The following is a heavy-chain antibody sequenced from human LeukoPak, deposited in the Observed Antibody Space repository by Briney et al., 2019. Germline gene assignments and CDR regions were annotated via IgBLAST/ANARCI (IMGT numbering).Heavy chain of an antibody. V-gene: IGHV3-21*01. CDR1: GFTFSSYS. J-gene: IGHJ6*03. D-gene: IGHD3-10*01. CDR3: AIVYGSGSYFPMDV. CDR2: ISSSSSYI. Sequence: PGGSLRLSCAASGFTFSSYSMNWVRQAPGKGLEWVSSISSSSSYIYYADSVKGRFTISRDNAKNSLYLQMNSLRAEDTAVYYCAIVYGSGSYFPMDVWGKGTTVTVSS.